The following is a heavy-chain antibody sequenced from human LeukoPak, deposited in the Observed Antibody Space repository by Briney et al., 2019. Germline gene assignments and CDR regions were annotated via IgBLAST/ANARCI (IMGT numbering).Heavy chain of an antibody. Sequence: GGSLRLSCAASGFTFSDFAMNWVRQAPGKGLEWVTAISSNGGSTYYADSVKGRFSISRDNSKNTLFLQMNSPTAEDTGVYYCAKARSAVVEAATNYWGQGTRVTVSS. D-gene: IGHD2-15*01. V-gene: IGHV3-23*01. CDR3: AKARSAVVEAATNY. CDR1: GFTFSDFA. CDR2: ISSNGGST. J-gene: IGHJ4*02.